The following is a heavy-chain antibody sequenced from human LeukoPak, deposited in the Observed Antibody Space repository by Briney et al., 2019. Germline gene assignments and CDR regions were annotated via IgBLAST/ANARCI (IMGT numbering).Heavy chain of an antibody. J-gene: IGHJ4*02. CDR1: GFTFSRYA. D-gene: IGHD2-2*02. CDR2: ISYDGSKK. V-gene: IGHV3-30-3*01. Sequence: GGSLRLSCAASGFTFSRYAVHWVRQAPGKGLEWVAVISYDGSKKYYADSVKGRFTISRDNSKNTLYLQMNSLRAEDTAVYYCARLPGYCSSNSCYKMTIPFDYWGQGTLVTVSS. CDR3: ARLPGYCSSNSCYKMTIPFDY.